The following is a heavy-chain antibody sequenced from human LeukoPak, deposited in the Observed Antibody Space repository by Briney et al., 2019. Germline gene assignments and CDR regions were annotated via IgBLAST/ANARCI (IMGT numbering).Heavy chain of an antibody. V-gene: IGHV1-69*13. D-gene: IGHD6-13*01. CDR3: AKDRKSSSWYVNPPDY. J-gene: IGHJ4*02. Sequence: SVKVSCKASGGTFSSYAISWVRQAPGQGLEWMGGIIPIFGTANYAQKFQGRVTITADESTSTAYMELSSLRSEDTAVYYCAKDRKSSSWYVNPPDYWGQGTLVTVSS. CDR2: IIPIFGTA. CDR1: GGTFSSYA.